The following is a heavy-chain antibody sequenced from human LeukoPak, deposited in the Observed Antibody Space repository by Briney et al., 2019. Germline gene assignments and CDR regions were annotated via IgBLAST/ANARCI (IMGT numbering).Heavy chain of an antibody. CDR1: GGSVSSGGYY. CDR2: IYYSGST. D-gene: IGHD7-27*01. J-gene: IGHJ6*02. V-gene: IGHV4-31*03. Sequence: PSETLSLTCTVSGGSVSSGGYYWSWIRQHPGKGLEWIGYIYYSGSTYYNPSLKSRVTISVDTSKNQFSLKLSSVTAADTAVYYCARDSGPSSYYYYGMDVWGQGTTVTVSS. CDR3: ARDSGPSSYYYYGMDV.